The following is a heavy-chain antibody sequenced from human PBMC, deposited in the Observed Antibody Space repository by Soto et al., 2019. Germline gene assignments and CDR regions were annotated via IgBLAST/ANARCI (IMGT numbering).Heavy chain of an antibody. D-gene: IGHD2-15*01. CDR2: IYYSGST. CDR3: AGGGRSYCTGGSCSDLLNY. CDR1: GGSISSYY. V-gene: IGHV4-59*01. Sequence: QVQLQESGPGLVKPSETLSLTCTVSGGSISSYYWSWIRQPPGKGLEWIGYIYYSGSTNYNPSLRSRVTTPVDPSKNQSSLKRSCVTGADTAVYYCAGGGRSYCTGGSCSDLLNYWGQGTRVTVSS. J-gene: IGHJ4*02.